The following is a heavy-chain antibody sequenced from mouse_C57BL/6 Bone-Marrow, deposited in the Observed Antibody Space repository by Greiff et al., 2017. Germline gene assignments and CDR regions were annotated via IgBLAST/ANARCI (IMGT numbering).Heavy chain of an antibody. D-gene: IGHD1-1*01. J-gene: IGHJ1*03. Sequence: VHLVESGAELVRPGASVTLSCKASGYTFTDYEMHWVKQTPVHGLEWIGAIDPETGGTAYNQKFKGKAILTADKSSSTASMELRSLTSEDYAVYYCTRSHVTTVVAKGGYFDVWGTGTTVTVSS. CDR2: IDPETGGT. CDR3: TRSHVTTVVAKGGYFDV. CDR1: GYTFTDYE. V-gene: IGHV1-15*01.